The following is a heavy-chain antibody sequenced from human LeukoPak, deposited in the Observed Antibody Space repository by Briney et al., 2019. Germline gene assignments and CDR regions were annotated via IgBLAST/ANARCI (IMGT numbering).Heavy chain of an antibody. CDR1: GDSFSYFY. Sequence: SETLSLTCTVSGDSFSYFYWSWIRQPPGKGLEWIGYIYNSGSTNYNPSLKSRVTISLDTSQNQFSLRLTSVTAADTAVYYCARGEGYNPYYFDYWGREPWSPSPQ. CDR3: ARGEGYNPYYFDY. CDR2: IYNSGST. D-gene: IGHD5-24*01. V-gene: IGHV4-59*08. J-gene: IGHJ4*02.